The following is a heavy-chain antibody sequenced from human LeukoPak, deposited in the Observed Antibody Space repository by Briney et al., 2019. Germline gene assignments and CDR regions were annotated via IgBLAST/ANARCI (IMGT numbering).Heavy chain of an antibody. Sequence: SETLSLTCTVSGGSISNYYWGWIRQPPGKGLEWIGSIYYSGSTYYNSSLKSRVTISVDTSKNQFSLKLSSVTAADTAVYYCARRIVPAAMGIDYWGQGTLVTVSS. CDR1: GGSISNYY. CDR3: ARRIVPAAMGIDY. D-gene: IGHD2-2*01. V-gene: IGHV4-39*07. CDR2: IYYSGST. J-gene: IGHJ4*02.